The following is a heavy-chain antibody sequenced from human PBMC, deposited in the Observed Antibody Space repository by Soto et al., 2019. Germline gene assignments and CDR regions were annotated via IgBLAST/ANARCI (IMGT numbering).Heavy chain of an antibody. J-gene: IGHJ5*02. CDR3: TTDVYQLLFLLRQQLVP. V-gene: IGHV3-15*07. CDR2: IKSKTDGGTT. Sequence: PGGSLRLSCAASGFTFSNAWMNWVRQAPGKGLEWVGRIKSKTDGGTTDYAAPVKGRFTISRDDSKNTLYLQMNSLKTEDTAVYYCTTDVYQLLFLLRQQLVPWGQGTLVTVSS. CDR1: GFTFSNAW. D-gene: IGHD2-2*01.